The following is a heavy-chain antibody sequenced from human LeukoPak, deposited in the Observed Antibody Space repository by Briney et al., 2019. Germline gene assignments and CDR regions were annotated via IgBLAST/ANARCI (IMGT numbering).Heavy chain of an antibody. CDR3: ARVKGERYCSSTSCLGTNAFDI. V-gene: IGHV1-18*01. CDR1: GYTFTSYG. J-gene: IGHJ3*02. Sequence: ASVKVSCKASGYTFTSYGISWVRQAPGQGLEWMGWISAYNGNTNYAQKLQGRVTMTTDTSTSTAYMELRSLRSDDTAVYYCARVKGERYCSSTSCLGTNAFDIWGQGTMVTVSS. CDR2: ISAYNGNT. D-gene: IGHD2-2*01.